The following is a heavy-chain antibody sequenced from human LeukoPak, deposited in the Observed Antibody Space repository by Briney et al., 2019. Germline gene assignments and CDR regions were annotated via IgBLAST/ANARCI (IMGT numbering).Heavy chain of an antibody. CDR2: MNPNSGNT. D-gene: IGHD3-10*01. Sequence: GASVKVSCKASGYTFTSYDINWVRQATGQGLEWMGWMNPNSGNTGYAQKFQGRVTMTRNTSISTAYMELSSLRSEDTAVYYCARKVSEGLRLWFGIVYYYYMDVWGKGTTVTISS. J-gene: IGHJ6*03. V-gene: IGHV1-8*01. CDR3: ARKVSEGLRLWFGIVYYYYMDV. CDR1: GYTFTSYD.